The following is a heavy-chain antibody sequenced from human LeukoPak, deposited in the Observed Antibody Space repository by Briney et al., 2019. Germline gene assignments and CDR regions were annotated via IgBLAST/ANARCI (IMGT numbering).Heavy chain of an antibody. CDR3: ARHYDRRESGSFYEDH. D-gene: IGHD1-26*01. Sequence: KPSETLSLTCTVSGGSISSHYWSWIRQPPGKGLQWIGYTNHVGNSDFNPSLKSRVTISVDTSKNQFSLKLSSVTAADTAVYYCARHYDRRESGSFYEDHWGQGTLVIVSS. V-gene: IGHV4-59*08. CDR2: TNHVGNS. CDR1: GGSISSHY. J-gene: IGHJ4*02.